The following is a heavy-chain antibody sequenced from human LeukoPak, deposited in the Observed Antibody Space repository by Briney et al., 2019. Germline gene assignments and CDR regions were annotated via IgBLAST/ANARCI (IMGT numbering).Heavy chain of an antibody. CDR1: GFTFSSYA. CDR3: AKKVEVVPAAIPGQDY. V-gene: IGHV3-23*01. D-gene: IGHD2-2*02. Sequence: GGSLRLSCAASGFTFSSYAMSWVRQAPGKGLEWVSAISGSGGSTYYADSVKGRFTISRDNSKNTLYLQMNSLRAEDTAVCYCAKKVEVVPAAIPGQDYLGQGTLVTVSS. CDR2: ISGSGGST. J-gene: IGHJ4*02.